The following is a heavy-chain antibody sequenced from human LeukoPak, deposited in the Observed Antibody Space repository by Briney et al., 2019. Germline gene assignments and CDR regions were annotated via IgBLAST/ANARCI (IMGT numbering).Heavy chain of an antibody. CDR1: GYTFTSYG. D-gene: IGHD2-2*01. Sequence: ASVKVSCTASGYTFTSYGISWVRQAPGQGLEWMGWISAYNGNTNYAQKLRGRVTMTTDTSTSTAYMELRSLRSDDTAVYYCARASPVVPAAKANYWGQGTLVTVSS. CDR3: ARASPVVPAAKANY. V-gene: IGHV1-18*01. J-gene: IGHJ4*02. CDR2: ISAYNGNT.